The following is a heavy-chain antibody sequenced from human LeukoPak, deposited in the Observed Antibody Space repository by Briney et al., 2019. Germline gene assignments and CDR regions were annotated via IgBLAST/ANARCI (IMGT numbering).Heavy chain of an antibody. Sequence: SETLSLTCTVSVGSISSGGYYWSWIRQHPGKGLEWIGYIYYSGSTYYNPSLKSRVTISVDTSKNQFSLKLSSVTAADTAVYYCARDRYSSGWAYNWFDPWGQGTLVTVSS. J-gene: IGHJ5*02. D-gene: IGHD6-19*01. CDR2: IYYSGST. CDR3: ARDRYSSGWAYNWFDP. V-gene: IGHV4-31*03. CDR1: VGSISSGGYY.